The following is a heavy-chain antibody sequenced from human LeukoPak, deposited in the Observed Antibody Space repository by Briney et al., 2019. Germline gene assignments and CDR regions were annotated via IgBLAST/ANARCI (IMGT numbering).Heavy chain of an antibody. V-gene: IGHV4-59*01. CDR3: ARDAGTPSSSSYGFDP. Sequence: PSETLSLTCTVSGGSISSYYWSWIRQPPGKGLEWIGYIYYSGITNYNPSLKSRVTISVDTSKNEFSLKLNSVTAADTAVYYCARDAGTPSSSSYGFDPGGRGTRVTVS. CDR1: GGSISSYY. CDR2: IYYSGIT. D-gene: IGHD6-6*01. J-gene: IGHJ5*02.